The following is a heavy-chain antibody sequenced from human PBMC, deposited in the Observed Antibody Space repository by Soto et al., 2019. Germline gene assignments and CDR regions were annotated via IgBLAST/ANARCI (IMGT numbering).Heavy chain of an antibody. CDR1: GGSISSYY. J-gene: IGHJ6*03. Sequence: PSETLSLTCTVSGGSISSYYWSWIRQPPGKGLEWIGSIYYSGSTYYNPSLKSRVTISVDTSKNQFSLKLSSVTAADTAVYYCARRGCSSTSCYLPYYYYYMDVWGKGTTVTVSS. D-gene: IGHD2-2*01. CDR3: ARRGCSSTSCYLPYYYYYMDV. CDR2: IYYSGST. V-gene: IGHV4-59*08.